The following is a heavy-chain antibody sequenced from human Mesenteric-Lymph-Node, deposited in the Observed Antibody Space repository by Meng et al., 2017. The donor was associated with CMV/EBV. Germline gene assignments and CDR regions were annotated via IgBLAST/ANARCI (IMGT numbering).Heavy chain of an antibody. CDR1: GFTFGSSV. V-gene: IGHV3-30*04. Sequence: GESLKISCAASGFTFGSSVMHWVRQAPGKGLEWVAVTSCDGTNEYYPDSVKGRFTISRDNSKNTLYLQMNSLRAEDTAVYYCAKVRGVPAAIPGAGAFDIWGQGTMVTVSS. CDR3: AKVRGVPAAIPGAGAFDI. J-gene: IGHJ3*02. CDR2: TSCDGTNE. D-gene: IGHD2-2*02.